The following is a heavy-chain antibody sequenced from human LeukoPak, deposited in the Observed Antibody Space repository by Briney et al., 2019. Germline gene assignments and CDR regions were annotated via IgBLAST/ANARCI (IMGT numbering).Heavy chain of an antibody. CDR3: AQRVVVITFRFDD. Sequence: GGSLRLSCAASGFTFNSYVMSWVRQAPGKGLEWVSAINGGGGNTFYADSVRARFTISRDIQKNMVYLKVNPRSADHTAVFHCAQRVVVITFRFDDWGQGALVTVSS. CDR1: GFTFNSYV. J-gene: IGHJ4*02. CDR2: INGGGGNT. V-gene: IGHV3-23*01. D-gene: IGHD2-15*01.